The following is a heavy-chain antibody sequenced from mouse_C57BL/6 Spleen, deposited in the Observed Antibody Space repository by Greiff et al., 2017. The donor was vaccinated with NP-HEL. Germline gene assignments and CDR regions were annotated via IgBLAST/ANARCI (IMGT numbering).Heavy chain of an antibody. D-gene: IGHD4-1*01. CDR2: INPNNGGT. J-gene: IGHJ2*01. CDR1: GYTFTDYN. CDR3: ARRTGTRYFDY. Sequence: DVKLQESGPELVKPGASVKMSCKASGYTFTDYNMHWVKQSHGKSLEWIGYINPNNGGTSYNQKFKGKATLTVNKSSSTAYMELRSLTSEDSAVYYCARRTGTRYFDYWGQGTTLTVSS. V-gene: IGHV1-22*01.